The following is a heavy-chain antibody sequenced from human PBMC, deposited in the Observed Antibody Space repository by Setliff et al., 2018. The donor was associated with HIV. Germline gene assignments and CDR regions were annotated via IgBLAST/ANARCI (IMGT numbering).Heavy chain of an antibody. V-gene: IGHV5-51*01. J-gene: IGHJ2*01. CDR1: GYSFTSYW. D-gene: IGHD2-15*01. CDR2: INPGDSDP. Sequence: GESLKISCKGSGYSFTSYWIGWVRQMPGTGLEWMGIINPGDSDPKYSPTFQGQVTISADKSTSTAYLQLSNLKASDSAIYYCVRHGRHCSGGTCYNSTPIDWYFDLWGRGTLVTVSS. CDR3: VRHGRHCSGGTCYNSTPIDWYFDL.